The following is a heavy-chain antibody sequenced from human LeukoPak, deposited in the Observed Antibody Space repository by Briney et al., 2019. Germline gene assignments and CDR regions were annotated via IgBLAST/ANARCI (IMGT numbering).Heavy chain of an antibody. Sequence: SETLSLTCAVYGGSFSGYYWSWIRQPPGKGLEWIGEINHSGSTNYNPSLKSRVTISVDTSKNQFSLKLSSVTAADTAVYYCASSYYYDSSGYMAYWGQGTLVTVSS. V-gene: IGHV4-34*01. D-gene: IGHD3-22*01. CDR2: INHSGST. J-gene: IGHJ4*02. CDR1: GGSFSGYY. CDR3: ASSYYYDSSGYMAY.